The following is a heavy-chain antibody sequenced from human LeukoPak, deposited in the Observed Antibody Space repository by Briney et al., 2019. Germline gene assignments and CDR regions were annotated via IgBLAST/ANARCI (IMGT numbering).Heavy chain of an antibody. CDR3: ARVRGGAWSGYSPYYYYMDV. CDR2: IIPIFGTA. V-gene: IGHV1-69*05. Sequence: ASVKVSCKASGGTFSSYAISWVRQAPGQGLEWMGRIIPIFGTANYAQKFQGRVTITTDESTSTAYMELSSLRSEDTAVYYCARVRGGAWSGYSPYYYYMDVWGKGTTVTVSS. CDR1: GGTFSSYA. D-gene: IGHD3-3*01. J-gene: IGHJ6*03.